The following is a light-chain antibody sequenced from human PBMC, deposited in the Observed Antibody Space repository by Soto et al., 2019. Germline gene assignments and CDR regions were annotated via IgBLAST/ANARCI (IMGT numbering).Light chain of an antibody. V-gene: IGLV2-14*01. Sequence: QSVPTQPASMSVSPGQSVTISFAGTSNDFGGYNYVSWYQHHPGTAPKLRIYDVSRRPSGVSHRFSGSKSGNPASLTISGRQAEDEADYYCSSFSVASPLFGTGTKVTVL. J-gene: IGLJ1*01. CDR1: SNDFGGYNY. CDR2: DVS. CDR3: SSFSVASPL.